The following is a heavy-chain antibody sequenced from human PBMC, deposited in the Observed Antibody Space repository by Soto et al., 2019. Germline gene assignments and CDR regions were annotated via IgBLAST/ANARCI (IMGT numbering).Heavy chain of an antibody. J-gene: IGHJ3*02. CDR3: VVVAVNDAFDI. D-gene: IGHD2-15*01. Sequence: PSETLSLTCAVSGYSISSSNWWGWIRQPPGKGLEWIGYIYYSGSTYYNPSLKSRVTMPVDTSKNQFSLKLSSVTAVDTAVYYAVVVAVNDAFDIWGQGTMVTVSS. V-gene: IGHV4-28*01. CDR2: IYYSGST. CDR1: GYSISSSNW.